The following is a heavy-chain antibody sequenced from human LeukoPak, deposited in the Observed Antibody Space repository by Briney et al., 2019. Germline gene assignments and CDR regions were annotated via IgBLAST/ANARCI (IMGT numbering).Heavy chain of an antibody. CDR1: GFTFDDYD. J-gene: IGHJ4*02. V-gene: IGHV3-9*01. Sequence: GGSLRLSCAASGFTFDDYDMHWVRQAPGKGLEWVSTVSWNSGIIAYADSVKGRFTISRDNAKNSLYLQMNSLRVEDTALYYCALLGVATADFDCWGQGTLVTVSS. CDR2: VSWNSGII. CDR3: ALLGVATADFDC. D-gene: IGHD6-13*01.